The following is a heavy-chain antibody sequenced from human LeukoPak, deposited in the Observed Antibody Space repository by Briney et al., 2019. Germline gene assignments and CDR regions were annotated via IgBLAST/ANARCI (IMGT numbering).Heavy chain of an antibody. V-gene: IGHV4-39*07. J-gene: IGHJ5*02. CDR3: ARDVFRAHNWFDP. CDR2: IYYSGST. CDR1: GGSISSSSYY. D-gene: IGHD3-16*01. Sequence: PSETLSLTCTVSGGSISSSSYYWGWIRQPPGKGLEWIGSIYYSGSTYYNPSLKSRVIMSLDTSRNQISLKLTSVTAADTAVYYCARDVFRAHNWFDPWGQGTLVTVSS.